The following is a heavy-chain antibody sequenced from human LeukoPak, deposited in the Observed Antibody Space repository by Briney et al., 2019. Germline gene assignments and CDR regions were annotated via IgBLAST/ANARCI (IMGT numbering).Heavy chain of an antibody. D-gene: IGHD2-2*01. CDR3: ARRYCSSTSCLLDY. CDR1: GFTFSSYE. Sequence: GGSLRLSCAASGFTFSSYEMNWVRQPPGKGLEWVSYISSTSGSTIYYADSVKGRFTISRDNAKNSLYLQMNMLRAEDTAVYYCARRYCSSTSCLLDYWGQGTLVTVSS. CDR2: ISSTSGSTI. J-gene: IGHJ4*02. V-gene: IGHV3-48*03.